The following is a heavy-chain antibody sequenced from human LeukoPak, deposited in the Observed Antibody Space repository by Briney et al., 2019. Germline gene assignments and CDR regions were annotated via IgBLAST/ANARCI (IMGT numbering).Heavy chain of an antibody. Sequence: PQTMSLARLVYAPSTTSYYWGCNRPLAGSVLEWVGYIHTSGSTNYSPSLKSRIILSVVTSKTQFSLKLSSVTAAGTALYYCARLVWTRGGYYYVRSWFDPWGQGTLVTVSS. CDR1: APSTTSYY. J-gene: IGHJ5*02. D-gene: IGHD3-22*01. CDR3: ARLVWTRGGYYYVRSWFDP. CDR2: IHTSGST. V-gene: IGHV4-4*09.